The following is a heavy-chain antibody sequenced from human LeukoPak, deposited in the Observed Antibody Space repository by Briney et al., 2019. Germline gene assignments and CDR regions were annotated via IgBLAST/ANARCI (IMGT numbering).Heavy chain of an antibody. CDR3: AREIGYYDSSGYTPHRAFDI. D-gene: IGHD3-22*01. Sequence: PGGSLRLSCAASGFTFISYSMNWVRQAPGKGLEWVSSISSSSSYIYYADSVKGRFTISRDNAKNSLYLQMNSLRAEDTAVYYCAREIGYYDSSGYTPHRAFDIWGQGTMVTVSS. CDR2: ISSSSSYI. CDR1: GFTFISYS. V-gene: IGHV3-21*01. J-gene: IGHJ3*02.